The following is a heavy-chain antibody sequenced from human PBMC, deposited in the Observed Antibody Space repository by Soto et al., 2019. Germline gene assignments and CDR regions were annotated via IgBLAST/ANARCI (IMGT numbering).Heavy chain of an antibody. Sequence: QVQLQQWGAGLLKPSETLSLSCTFSGASLTDDHWNWIRQAPGNGLEWIAEIHHSGSAKYNPSLRGRVTISLERSKNLISLRLTSVTAADTAMYYGASGQDTWFDPWGQGTLVTISS. J-gene: IGHJ5*02. CDR1: GASLTDDH. CDR2: IHHSGSA. CDR3: ASGQDTWFDP. V-gene: IGHV4-34*02.